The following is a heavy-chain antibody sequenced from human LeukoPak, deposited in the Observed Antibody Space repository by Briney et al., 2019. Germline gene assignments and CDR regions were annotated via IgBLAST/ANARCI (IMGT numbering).Heavy chain of an antibody. D-gene: IGHD5-18*01. J-gene: IGHJ4*02. CDR2: IKQDGSEK. Sequence: GGSLRLSCAASGFTFSSYWMSWVRQAPGKGLEWVANIKQDGSEKYYVDSVKGRFTISRDNAKNSLYQQMNSLRAEDTAVYYCARKRGYSYGPFDYWGQGTLVTVSS. CDR3: ARKRGYSYGPFDY. V-gene: IGHV3-7*01. CDR1: GFTFSSYW.